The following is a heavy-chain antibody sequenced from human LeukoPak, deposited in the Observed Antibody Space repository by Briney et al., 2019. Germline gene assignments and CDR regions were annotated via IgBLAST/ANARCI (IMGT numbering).Heavy chain of an antibody. D-gene: IGHD3-10*01. CDR2: IYYSGST. Sequence: SETLSLTCTVSGGSISSYYWSWIRQPPGKGLEWIGYIYYSGSTNYNPSLKSRVTISVDTSKNQFSLKLSSVTAADTAVYYCARFSGTGIYGQLRFYPWGQGTLVTVSS. CDR1: GGSISSYY. J-gene: IGHJ5*02. V-gene: IGHV4-59*01. CDR3: ARFSGTGIYGQLRFYP.